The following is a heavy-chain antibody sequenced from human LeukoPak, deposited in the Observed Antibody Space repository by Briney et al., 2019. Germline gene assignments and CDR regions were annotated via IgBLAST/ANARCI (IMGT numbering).Heavy chain of an antibody. CDR2: IHYSGAT. CDR1: GCSISYDY. J-gene: IGHJ4*02. D-gene: IGHD2-21*02. CDR3: ATLRGASTAVFDS. V-gene: IGHV4-59*08. Sequence: PSETLSLTCTVSGCSISYDYWSWIRQSPGKRLEWIGYIHYSGATNYSPSLKSRVTISVDTSKNQFSLKLSSVTAADTALYYCATLRGASTAVFDSWGQGALVTVSS.